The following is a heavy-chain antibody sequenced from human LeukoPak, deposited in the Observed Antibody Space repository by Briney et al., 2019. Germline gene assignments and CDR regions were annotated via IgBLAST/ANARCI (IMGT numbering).Heavy chain of an antibody. CDR2: ISTSGST. V-gene: IGHV4-4*09. D-gene: IGHD3-22*01. CDR3: ASPRSGYRYTFDY. Sequence: ESSETLSLTCAVSAASTSNYYWSWIRQAPGKGLEWIGYISTSGSTNYNPSLKSRVSISLDTSKNRFSLNLNFVTAADTAVYYCASPRSGYRYTFDYWGQGALVTVSS. CDR1: AASTSNYY. J-gene: IGHJ4*02.